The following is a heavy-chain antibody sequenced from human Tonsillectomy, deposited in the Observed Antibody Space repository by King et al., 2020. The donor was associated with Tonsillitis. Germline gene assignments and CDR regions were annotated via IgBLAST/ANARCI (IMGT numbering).Heavy chain of an antibody. D-gene: IGHD3-3*01. J-gene: IGHJ5*02. CDR2: IFSNGEK. V-gene: IGHV2-26*01. CDR3: ARRYNWFDP. Sequence: TLQESGPVLVKPTETLTLTCTVSGLSLSNARMGVSWIRQPPGKALEWLAHIFSNGEKSYNTSLKSRLTISKDTSRSQVVLTMTNMSPVDTATYYCARRYNWFDPWGQGTLVTVSS. CDR1: GLSLSNARMG.